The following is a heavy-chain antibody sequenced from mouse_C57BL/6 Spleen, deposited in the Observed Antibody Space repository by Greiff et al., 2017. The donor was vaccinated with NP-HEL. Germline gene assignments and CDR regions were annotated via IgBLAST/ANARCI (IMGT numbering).Heavy chain of an antibody. CDR2: ISDGGSYT. J-gene: IGHJ2*01. CDR3: AREDWHYFDY. V-gene: IGHV5-4*01. D-gene: IGHD4-1*01. Sequence: EVQGVESGGGLVKPGGSLKLSCAASGFTFSSYAMSWVRQTPEKRLEWVATISDGGSYTYYPDNVKGRFTISRDNAKNNLYLQMSHLKSEDTAMYYCAREDWHYFDYWGQGTTLTVSS. CDR1: GFTFSSYA.